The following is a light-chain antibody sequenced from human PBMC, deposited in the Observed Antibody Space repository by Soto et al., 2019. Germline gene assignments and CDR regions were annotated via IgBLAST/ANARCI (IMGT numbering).Light chain of an antibody. V-gene: IGLV1-44*01. CDR3: AAWDDSLNGFV. J-gene: IGLJ1*01. CDR1: SSNIGGYT. CDR2: DNN. Sequence: QSVVTQPPSASGTPGQKVTISCSGGSSNIGGYTVNWYQQLPGTAPRLLIYDNNRRPSGVPDRFSGSKSGTSASLAISGLQSEDEADYYCAAWDDSLNGFVFGTGTKLTVL.